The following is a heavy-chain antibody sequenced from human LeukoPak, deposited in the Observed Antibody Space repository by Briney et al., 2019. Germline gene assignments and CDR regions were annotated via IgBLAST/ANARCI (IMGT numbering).Heavy chain of an antibody. J-gene: IGHJ4*02. D-gene: IGHD3-10*01. CDR1: GYSFTSYW. CDR2: IYPGDSDT. Sequence: GESLKISCKGSGYSFTSYWIGWVRQMPGKGLEWMGIIYPGDSDTRYSPSFQGQVTISADKSISTAYLQWSSLKASDTAMYYCARHVGYYGSGSYPIDYWGQGTLVTVSS. CDR3: ARHVGYYGSGSYPIDY. V-gene: IGHV5-51*01.